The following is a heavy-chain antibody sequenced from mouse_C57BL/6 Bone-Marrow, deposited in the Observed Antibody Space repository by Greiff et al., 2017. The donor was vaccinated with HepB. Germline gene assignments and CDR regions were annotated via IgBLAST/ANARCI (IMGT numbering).Heavy chain of an antibody. V-gene: IGHV1-7*01. J-gene: IGHJ1*01. Sequence: QVQLQESGAELAKPGASVKLSCKASGYTFTSYWMHWVKQRPGQGLEWIGYINPSSGYTKYNQKFKDKATLTADKSSSTAYMQLSSLTYEDSAVYYGETLRHHWYFDVWGAGTTVTISS. CDR3: ETLRHHWYFDV. CDR2: INPSSGYT. CDR1: GYTFTSYW. D-gene: IGHD2-4*01.